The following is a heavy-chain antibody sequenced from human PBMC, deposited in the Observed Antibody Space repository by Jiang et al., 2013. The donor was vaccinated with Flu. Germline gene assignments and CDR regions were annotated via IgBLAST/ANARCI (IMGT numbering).Heavy chain of an antibody. Sequence: PGKGLEWMGIIYPADSDTRYSPSLQGQVTISADKSITTAYLQWSSLKASDSAMYYCARTHDTSSSIAYWGQGTLVTVSS. V-gene: IGHV5-51*01. J-gene: IGHJ4*02. CDR2: IYPADSDT. D-gene: IGHD6-6*01. CDR3: ARTHDTSSSIAY.